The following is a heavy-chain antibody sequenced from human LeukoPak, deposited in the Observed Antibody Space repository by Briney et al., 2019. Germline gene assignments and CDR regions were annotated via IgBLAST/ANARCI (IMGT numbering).Heavy chain of an antibody. D-gene: IGHD4-11*01. Sequence: GKSLRLSCGASGFTYSHYGMHWVRQAPGKGLEWVAVIWSDGTEKYYADAVKGRFTISRDDSRKTVYLQMNRLRGEDTAVYYCARDAQRGFDYSNSLQYWGQGTLVTVSS. CDR2: IWSDGTEK. CDR3: ARDAQRGFDYSNSLQY. V-gene: IGHV3-33*08. J-gene: IGHJ4*02. CDR1: GFTYSHYG.